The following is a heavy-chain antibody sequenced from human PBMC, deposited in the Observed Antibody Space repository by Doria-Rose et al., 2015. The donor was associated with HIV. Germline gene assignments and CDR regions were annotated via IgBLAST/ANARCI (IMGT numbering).Heavy chain of an antibody. J-gene: IGHJ4*02. D-gene: IGHD3-22*01. CDR3: ARDSSGYYQPNYFDY. CDR2: IIPILDIA. CDR1: YA. V-gene: IGHV1-69*04. Sequence: YAIAWVRQAPGQGLEWMGRIIPILDIANYAQRFQGRVTITADTSTTTVYMELRSLRSDDTAVYYCARDSSGYYQPNYFDYWGQGALVTVSS.